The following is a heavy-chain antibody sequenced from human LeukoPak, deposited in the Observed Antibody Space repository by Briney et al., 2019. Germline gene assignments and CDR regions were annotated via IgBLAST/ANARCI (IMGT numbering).Heavy chain of an antibody. CDR1: GFTFSSYW. V-gene: IGHV3-74*01. D-gene: IGHD3-22*01. Sequence: TGGSLRLSCAASGFTFSSYWMHWVRQAPGKGLVGVSRINSDGSSTSYADSVKGRFTISRDNAKNTLYLQMNSLRAEDTAVYYCARGTMIVVVHPELGYWGQGTLVTVSS. J-gene: IGHJ4*02. CDR3: ARGTMIVVVHPELGY. CDR2: INSDGSST.